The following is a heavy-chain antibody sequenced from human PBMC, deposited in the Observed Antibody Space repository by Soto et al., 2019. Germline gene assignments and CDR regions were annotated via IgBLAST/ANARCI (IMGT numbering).Heavy chain of an antibody. V-gene: IGHV4-59*08. D-gene: IGHD3-22*01. CDR3: ARNYDSSGYPPPYFDY. J-gene: IGHJ4*02. CDR1: GGSISSYY. CDR2: IYYSGST. Sequence: SETLSLTCTVSGGSISSYYWSWIRQPPGKGLERIGYIYYSGSTNYNPSLKSRVTISVDTSKNQFSLKLSSVTAADTAVYYCARNYDSSGYPPPYFDYWGQGTLVTVSS.